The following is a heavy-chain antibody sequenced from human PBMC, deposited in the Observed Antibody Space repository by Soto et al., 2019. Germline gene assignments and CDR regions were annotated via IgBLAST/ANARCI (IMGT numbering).Heavy chain of an antibody. CDR3: ARGYGRNFDY. V-gene: IGHV4-34*01. CDR2: INHSGGT. D-gene: IGHD3-10*01. J-gene: IGHJ4*02. Sequence: QVQLQQWGAGLLKPSETLALTCAVYGGSFSGYYWSWIRQPPGKGLEWIGEINHSGGTNYNPALKTRVTISVDTAKNQFSLKLRSVTAADTAVYHRARGYGRNFDYWGQGTLVTVSS. CDR1: GGSFSGYY.